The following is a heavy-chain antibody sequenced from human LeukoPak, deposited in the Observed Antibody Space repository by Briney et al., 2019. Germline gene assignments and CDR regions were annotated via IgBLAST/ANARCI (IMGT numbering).Heavy chain of an antibody. CDR3: AKDKYSSGRSGYFDY. CDR2: ISWNSGSI. J-gene: IGHJ4*02. D-gene: IGHD6-19*01. Sequence: GRSLRLSCAASGFTFDDYAMHWVRQAPGKGLEGVSGISWNSGSIGYADSVKGRFTISRDNAKNSLYLQMNSLRAEDTALYYCAKDKYSSGRSGYFDYWGQGTLVTVSS. V-gene: IGHV3-9*01. CDR1: GFTFDDYA.